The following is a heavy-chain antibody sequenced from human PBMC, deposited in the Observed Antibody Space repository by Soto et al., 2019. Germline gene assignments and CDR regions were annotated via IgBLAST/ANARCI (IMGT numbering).Heavy chain of an antibody. D-gene: IGHD3-22*01. V-gene: IGHV1-46*01. Sequence: ASVKVSCKASGYTFTSYYMHWVRQAPGQGLEWMGIINPSGGSTSYAQKFQGRVTMTRDTSTSTVYMELSSLRSEDTAVYYFARDLALDYYDSSGIINGMDVWGQGTTVTVSS. CDR1: GYTFTSYY. CDR3: ARDLALDYYDSSGIINGMDV. CDR2: INPSGGST. J-gene: IGHJ6*02.